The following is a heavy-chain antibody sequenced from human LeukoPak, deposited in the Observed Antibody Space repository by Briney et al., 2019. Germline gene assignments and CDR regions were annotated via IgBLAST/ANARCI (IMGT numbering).Heavy chain of an antibody. J-gene: IGHJ4*02. Sequence: ASVKVSCKASGYTFTSYGISWVRQAPGQGLEWMGWISAYNGNTNYAQKLQGRVTMTTDTSTSTACMELRSLRSDDTAVYYCARVGEYYDILTGYYTPYYFDYWGQGTLVTVSS. CDR2: ISAYNGNT. CDR3: ARVGEYYDILTGYYTPYYFDY. D-gene: IGHD3-9*01. V-gene: IGHV1-18*01. CDR1: GYTFTSYG.